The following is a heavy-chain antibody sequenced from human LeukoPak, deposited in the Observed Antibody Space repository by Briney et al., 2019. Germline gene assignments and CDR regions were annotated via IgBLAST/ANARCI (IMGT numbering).Heavy chain of an antibody. CDR3: ARVSPGGNSDY. CDR2: IYSSGST. Sequence: NPSETLSLTCAVSGGSISSGGYSWSWIRQPAGKGLEWIGRIYSSGSTNYNPSLKSRVTMSVDMSRNQFSLKLSSVTAADTAVYYCARVSPGGNSDYLGQGTLVTVSS. J-gene: IGHJ4*02. CDR1: GGSISSGGYS. D-gene: IGHD4-23*01. V-gene: IGHV4-61*02.